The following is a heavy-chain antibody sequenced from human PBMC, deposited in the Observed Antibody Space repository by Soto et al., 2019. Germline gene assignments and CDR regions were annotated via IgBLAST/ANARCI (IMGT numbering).Heavy chain of an antibody. CDR1: GDSIISSDFY. D-gene: IGHD3-3*02. J-gene: IGHJ5*02. V-gene: IGHV4-39*01. Sequence: PSETLSLTCTVSGDSIISSDFYWGWVRQPPGKGLEWIGSIFYLGSSYYNPSLKSRVTMSVDTSKNQFSLRLRSVTAADTALYFCARHSLAIRKNNWFDPWVQGMTVTFSS. CDR3: ARHSLAIRKNNWFDP. CDR2: IFYLGSS.